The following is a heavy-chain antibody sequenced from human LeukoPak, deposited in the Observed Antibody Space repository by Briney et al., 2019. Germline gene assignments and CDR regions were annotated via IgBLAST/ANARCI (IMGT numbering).Heavy chain of an antibody. J-gene: IGHJ6*02. D-gene: IGHD6-13*01. CDR1: GDSVSSNSAA. V-gene: IGHV6-1*01. CDR2: TYYRSKWYN. Sequence: SQTLSLTCAISGDSVSSNSAAWNWIRQSPSRGLEWLGRTYYRSKWYNDYAVSVKSRIAINPDTSKNQFSLQLNSVTPEDTAVYYCARDPSSSWYSYYYYNMDVWGQGTTVTVSS. CDR3: ARDPSSSWYSYYYYNMDV.